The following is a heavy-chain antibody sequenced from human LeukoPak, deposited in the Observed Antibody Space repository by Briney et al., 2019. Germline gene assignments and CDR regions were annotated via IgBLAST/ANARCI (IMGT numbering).Heavy chain of an antibody. CDR2: ISSSSTI. V-gene: IGHV3-48*01. Sequence: GGSLRLSCAASGFTFSSYSMNWVRQAPGKGLEWISYISSSSTIYYADSVKGRFTISRDNAKNSLYLQMNSLRAEDTAVYYCARDQSSGYYFAAFDIWGQGTMVTVSS. CDR3: ARDQSSGYYFAAFDI. J-gene: IGHJ3*02. D-gene: IGHD3-22*01. CDR1: GFTFSSYS.